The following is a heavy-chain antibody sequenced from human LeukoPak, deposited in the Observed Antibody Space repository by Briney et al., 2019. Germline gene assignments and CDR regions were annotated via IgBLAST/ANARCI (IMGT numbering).Heavy chain of an antibody. Sequence: ASVKVSCKVSGYTLTELSMHWVRQAPGKGLEWMGGFDPEDGETIYAQKFQGRVTMTEGTSTDTAYMELSSLRSEDTAVYYCATDLGSRPEGYYFDYWGQGTLVTVSS. CDR2: FDPEDGET. D-gene: IGHD1-14*01. J-gene: IGHJ4*02. CDR3: ATDLGSRPEGYYFDY. V-gene: IGHV1-24*01. CDR1: GYTLTELS.